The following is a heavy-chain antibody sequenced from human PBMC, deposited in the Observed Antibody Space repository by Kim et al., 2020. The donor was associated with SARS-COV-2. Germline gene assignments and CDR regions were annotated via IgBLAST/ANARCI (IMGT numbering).Heavy chain of an antibody. CDR2: IYYSGNT. Sequence: SETLSLTCTVSGGSISSYYWSWIRQPPGKGLEWIGYIYYSGNTNYNPSLKSRFTISVDTSKNQFSLKLSSVTAADTAVYYCARDGGGSSWWEKDYYYYGMDVWGQGTTVTVSS. D-gene: IGHD2-15*01. J-gene: IGHJ6*02. V-gene: IGHV4-59*01. CDR1: GGSISSYY. CDR3: ARDGGGSSWWEKDYYYYGMDV.